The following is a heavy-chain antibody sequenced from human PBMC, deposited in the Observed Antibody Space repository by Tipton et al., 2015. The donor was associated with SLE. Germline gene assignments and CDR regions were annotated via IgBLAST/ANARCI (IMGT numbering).Heavy chain of an antibody. CDR1: GGSISSSSYY. CDR3: ARSPRGAFDI. V-gene: IGHV4-39*07. D-gene: IGHD1-14*01. Sequence: TLSLTCTVSGGSISSSSYYWGWVRQPPGKGLEWIGSIYYSGSTFYNPSLKSRVTISVDTSKKQFSLTLNSVTAADTAVYYCARSPRGAFDIWGQGTMVTVSS. J-gene: IGHJ3*02. CDR2: IYYSGST.